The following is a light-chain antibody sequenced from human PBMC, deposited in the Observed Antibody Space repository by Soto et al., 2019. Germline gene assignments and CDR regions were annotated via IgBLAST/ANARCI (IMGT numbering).Light chain of an antibody. CDR2: EAT. CDR3: CSFAGGATFV. V-gene: IGLV2-23*02. J-gene: IGLJ2*01. Sequence: QSALTQPSSVSGSPGQSITISCTGTSNDVGGYDLVSWYQHHPGKAPKLMIYEATKRPSGVSDRFSGSKSGNTASLTISALQAQDEADYSCCSFAGGATFVFGGGTKLPVL. CDR1: SNDVGGYDL.